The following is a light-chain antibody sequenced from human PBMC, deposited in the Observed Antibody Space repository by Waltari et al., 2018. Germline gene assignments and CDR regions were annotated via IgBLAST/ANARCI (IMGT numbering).Light chain of an antibody. CDR3: CSYVGRNIWV. J-gene: IGLJ3*02. CDR2: EVI. Sequence: QSALTQPASVSGSPGQSITISCTGTSSDGGFYNLVSWYQQHPDKAPKLLVYEVIERPSGVSNRFSGSKSANTAALTLSGLQAEDEADYFCCSYVGRNIWVFGGGTKVTVL. CDR1: SSDGGFYNL. V-gene: IGLV2-23*02.